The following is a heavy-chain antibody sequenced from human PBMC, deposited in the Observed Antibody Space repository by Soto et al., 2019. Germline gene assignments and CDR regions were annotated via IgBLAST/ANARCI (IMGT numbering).Heavy chain of an antibody. CDR1: GGSISSGGYY. CDR2: VYYSGST. Sequence: NPSETLSLTCTVSGGSISSGGYYWSWIRQHPGKGLEWIGYVYYSGSTYYNPSLKSRVTISVDTSKNQFSLKLSSVTAADTAVYYCARNDYSLRGGMDVWGQGTTVTVSS. V-gene: IGHV4-31*03. D-gene: IGHD4-4*01. CDR3: ARNDYSLRGGMDV. J-gene: IGHJ6*02.